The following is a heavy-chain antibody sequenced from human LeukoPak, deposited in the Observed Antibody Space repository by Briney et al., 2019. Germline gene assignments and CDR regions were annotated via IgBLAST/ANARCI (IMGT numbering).Heavy chain of an antibody. D-gene: IGHD3-3*01. CDR2: IYYSGST. V-gene: IGHV4-59*01. Sequence: PSETLSLTCTVSGGSISSYYWSWIRQPPGKGLEWIGYIYYSGSTTYNPSLKSRVIISVDTSKNQFSLKLSSVTAADTAVYYCARSGYYGREFDYWGQGTLVTVSS. J-gene: IGHJ4*02. CDR3: ARSGYYGREFDY. CDR1: GGSISSYY.